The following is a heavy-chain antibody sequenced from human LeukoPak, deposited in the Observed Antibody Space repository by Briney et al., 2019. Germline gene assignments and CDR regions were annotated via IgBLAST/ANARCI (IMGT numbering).Heavy chain of an antibody. Sequence: ASVKVPCKGFWYTFTGYYMHRVRQAPGQGLEWMGWINPNSGGTNYAQKFQGRVTMTRDTSISTAYMELSRLRSDDTAVYYCARIYCSSTSCLFDYWGQGTLVTVSS. CDR2: INPNSGGT. J-gene: IGHJ4*02. CDR1: WYTFTGYY. CDR3: ARIYCSSTSCLFDY. D-gene: IGHD2-2*01. V-gene: IGHV1-2*02.